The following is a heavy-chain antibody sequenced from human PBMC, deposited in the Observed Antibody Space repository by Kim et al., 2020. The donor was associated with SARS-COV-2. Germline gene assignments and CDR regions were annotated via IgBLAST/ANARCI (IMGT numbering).Heavy chain of an antibody. V-gene: IGHV3-33*01. CDR2: IWHDGSHK. J-gene: IGHJ2*01. D-gene: IGHD4-4*01. Sequence: GGSLRLSCAASGFTFSNYGMHWVRQAPGKGLEWVAVIWHDGSHKIYVDSVKGRFTISRDNSKNTLYVQMNSLRTEDTAVYYCARDQVSQYFDLCGRGTLV. CDR3: ARDQVSQYFDL. CDR1: GFTFSNYG.